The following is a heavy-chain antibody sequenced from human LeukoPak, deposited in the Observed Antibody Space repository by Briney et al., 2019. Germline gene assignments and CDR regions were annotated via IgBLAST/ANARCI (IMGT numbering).Heavy chain of an antibody. V-gene: IGHV3-23*01. D-gene: IGHD4-11*01. J-gene: IGHJ4*02. Sequence: GGSLRLSCAASGITFSSYAMSWVRQAPGKGLEWLPGIIGSGSTAYYANSVRGRFTISRDNTKKTLYLKMNSLRAEDTAIYYCAKDLNAYSPYYFDYWGQGTLVTVSS. CDR1: GITFSSYA. CDR3: AKDLNAYSPYYFDY. CDR2: IIGSGSTA.